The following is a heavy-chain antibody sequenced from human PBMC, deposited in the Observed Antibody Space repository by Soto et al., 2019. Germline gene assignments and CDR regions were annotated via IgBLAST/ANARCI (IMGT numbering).Heavy chain of an antibody. CDR3: AFIHSLIRGVILDW. J-gene: IGHJ4*02. D-gene: IGHD3-10*01. CDR2: IFYTGST. CDR1: GGSISSYY. V-gene: IGHV4-59*08. Sequence: SETLSLTCTVSGGSISSYYWSWIRQPPGKGLEWIGYIFYTGSTNYNPSLKSRVTISVDTSENQFSLKLSSVTAADTAVYFCAFIHSLIRGVILDWWCQAMLVNVS.